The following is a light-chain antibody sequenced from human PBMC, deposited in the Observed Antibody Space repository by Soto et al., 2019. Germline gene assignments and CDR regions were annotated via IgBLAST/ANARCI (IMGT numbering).Light chain of an antibody. V-gene: IGLV1-40*01. CDR3: SSYTSMSTVI. CDR1: SSNIGAGYD. Sequence: QSVLTQPPSVSGAPGQRVTISCTGSSSNIGAGYDVYWYQQLPGTAPKLLMFDSINRPSGVSNRFSGSKSGNTASLTISGRQAEDEADYYCSSYTSMSTVIFGGGTKLTVL. CDR2: DSI. J-gene: IGLJ2*01.